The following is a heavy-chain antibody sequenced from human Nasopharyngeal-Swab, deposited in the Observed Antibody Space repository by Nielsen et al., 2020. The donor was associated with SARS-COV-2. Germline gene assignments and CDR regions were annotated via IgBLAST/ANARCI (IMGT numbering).Heavy chain of an antibody. Sequence: ASVKVSCKASGYTFTSYGISWVRQAPGQGLEWMGWISAYNGNTNYAQKLQGRVTMTTDTSTSTAYMELRSLRSDDTAVYYCARRELELRGYYYYYYMDVWGKGTTVTVSS. V-gene: IGHV1-18*01. CDR1: GYTFTSYG. J-gene: IGHJ6*03. CDR2: ISAYNGNT. CDR3: ARRELELRGYYYYYYMDV. D-gene: IGHD1-7*01.